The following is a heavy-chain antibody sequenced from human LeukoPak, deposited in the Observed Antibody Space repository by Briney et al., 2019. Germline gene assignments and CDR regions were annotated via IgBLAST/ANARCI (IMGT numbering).Heavy chain of an antibody. Sequence: SETLSLTCTVSGGSVSTYYWSWIRQPAGKGLEWIGRFYTSGSTSYNPSLKSRVSMPVDTSKNHFSLNLTSVTAADTAVDYCAKVAGSRYFEIWGRGTLVTVSS. J-gene: IGHJ2*01. CDR3: AKVAGSRYFEI. CDR2: FYTSGST. CDR1: GGSVSTYY. V-gene: IGHV4-4*07. D-gene: IGHD6-19*01.